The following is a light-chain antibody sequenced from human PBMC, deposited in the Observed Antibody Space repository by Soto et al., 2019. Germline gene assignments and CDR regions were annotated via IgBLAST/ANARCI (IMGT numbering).Light chain of an antibody. CDR3: QQYNSYSK. V-gene: IGKV1-5*01. CDR1: QSISNW. Sequence: DIQMTQSPSTLSASVGDRVTITCRASQSISNWLAWYQQKPGKAPKLLIYDASSLESGVPSRFSGSGSGTEFTLTISSLQPDDFPTYYCQQYNSYSKFGQGTKVEIK. CDR2: DAS. J-gene: IGKJ1*01.